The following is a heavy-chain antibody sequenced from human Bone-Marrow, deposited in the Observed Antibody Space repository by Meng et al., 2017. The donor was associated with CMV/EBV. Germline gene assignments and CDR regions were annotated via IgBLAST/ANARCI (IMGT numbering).Heavy chain of an antibody. CDR3: ASDSSSWYYFDY. CDR2: TYYSGST. Sequence: SETLSLTCTVSGGSISSGGYYWSWIRQHPGKGLEWIGYTYYSGSTYYNPSLNSRVTISVDTSKNQFSLKLSSVTAADTAVYYCASDSSSWYYFDYWGQGTLVTVSS. CDR1: GGSISSGGYY. D-gene: IGHD6-13*01. J-gene: IGHJ4*02. V-gene: IGHV4-31*03.